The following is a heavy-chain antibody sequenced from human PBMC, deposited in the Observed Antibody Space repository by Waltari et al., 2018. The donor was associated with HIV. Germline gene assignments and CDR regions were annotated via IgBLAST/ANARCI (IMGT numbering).Heavy chain of an antibody. CDR3: AREGCSSTSCYVAFDI. CDR1: GGSFSGYY. CDR2: INHSGST. D-gene: IGHD2-2*01. V-gene: IGHV4-34*01. J-gene: IGHJ3*02. Sequence: QVQLQQWGAGLLMPSETLSLTCAVYGGSFSGYYWSWIRQPPGKGLEWIGEINHSGSTNYNPSLKSRVTISVDTSKNQFSLKLSSVTAADTAVYYCAREGCSSTSCYVAFDIWGQGTMVTVSS.